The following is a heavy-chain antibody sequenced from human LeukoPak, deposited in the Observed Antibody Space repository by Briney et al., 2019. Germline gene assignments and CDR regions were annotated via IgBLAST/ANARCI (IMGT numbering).Heavy chain of an antibody. D-gene: IGHD3-22*01. CDR1: GVSISSYY. Sequence: SETLSLTCTVSGVSISSYYWSWIRQPAGKGLEWIGRIHTSGSTNYNPSLKSRVTMSVDTSKNQFSLKLNSVTAADTAVYYCARGQYYYDSSAYRTIDYWGQGTLVTVSS. V-gene: IGHV4-4*07. J-gene: IGHJ4*02. CDR2: IHTSGST. CDR3: ARGQYYYDSSAYRTIDY.